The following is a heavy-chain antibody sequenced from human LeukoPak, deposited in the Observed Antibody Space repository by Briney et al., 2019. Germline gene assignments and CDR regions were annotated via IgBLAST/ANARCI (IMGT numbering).Heavy chain of an antibody. CDR3: ARLYGSGSYPFPDYYGMDV. D-gene: IGHD3-10*01. J-gene: IGHJ6*02. CDR2: IYYSGST. Sequence: SETLSLTCTVSGGSISYYYWSWIRQPPGKGLEWIGYIYYSGSTNYNPSLKSRVTISVDTSKNQFSLKLSSVTAADTAVNYCARLYGSGSYPFPDYYGMDVWGQGTTVTVSS. CDR1: GGSISYYY. V-gene: IGHV4-59*08.